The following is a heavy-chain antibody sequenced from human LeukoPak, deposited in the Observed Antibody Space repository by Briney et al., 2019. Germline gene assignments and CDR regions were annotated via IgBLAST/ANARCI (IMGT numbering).Heavy chain of an antibody. V-gene: IGHV4-61*02. CDR2: ISSSGSA. D-gene: IGHD3-22*01. J-gene: IGHJ4*02. CDR1: GDSISSGDYY. Sequence: SETLSLTCTVSGDSISSGDYYWSWIRQPAGKGLEWIGRISSSGSANYNPSLKSRVTISVDTSKNQFSLKLSSVTAADTAVYYCARGGREYYYDSSGYYPLDYWGQGTLVTVSS. CDR3: ARGGREYYYDSSGYYPLDY.